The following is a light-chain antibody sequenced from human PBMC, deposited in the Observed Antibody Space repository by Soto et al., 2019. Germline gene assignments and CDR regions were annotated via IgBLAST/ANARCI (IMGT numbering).Light chain of an antibody. V-gene: IGKV3-11*01. J-gene: IGKJ4*01. CDR1: QSVGSF. CDR2: DAS. CDR3: QQFSSYPLT. Sequence: EIVLTQSPATLSLSPGERATLSCRASQSVGSFLGWYQQKPGQAPRLLIYDASNRATGIPDRFSGGGSGTDFTLTISRLEPEDFAVYYCQQFSSYPLTFGGGTKVDI.